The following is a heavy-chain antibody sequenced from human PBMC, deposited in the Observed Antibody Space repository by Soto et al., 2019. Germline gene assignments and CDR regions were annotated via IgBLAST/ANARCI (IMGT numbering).Heavy chain of an antibody. Sequence: LSLTCTVSGGSVSSGSYYWSWIRQPPGKGLEWIGYIYYSGSTNYNPSLKSRVTISVDTSKNQFSLKLSCVTAADTAVYYCARVRHGPGGLYHFDYWGQGTLVTVSS. D-gene: IGHD3-16*01. J-gene: IGHJ4*02. CDR1: GGSVSSGSYY. V-gene: IGHV4-61*01. CDR2: IYYSGST. CDR3: ARVRHGPGGLYHFDY.